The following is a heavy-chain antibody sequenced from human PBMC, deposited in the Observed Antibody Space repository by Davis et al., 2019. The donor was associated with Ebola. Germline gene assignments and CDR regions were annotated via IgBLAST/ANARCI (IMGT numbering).Heavy chain of an antibody. CDR2: TYYRSKWYN. CDR3: AREGFSSGWYYFDY. V-gene: IGHV6-1*01. J-gene: IGHJ4*02. CDR1: GDTVPSNSAA. D-gene: IGHD6-19*01. Sequence: SETLSLTCAISGDTVPSNSAAWNWIRQSPSRGLEWLGRTYYRSKWYNDYAVSVKSRITINPDTSKNQFSLQLNSVTPEDTAVYYCAREGFSSGWYYFDYWGQGTLVTISS.